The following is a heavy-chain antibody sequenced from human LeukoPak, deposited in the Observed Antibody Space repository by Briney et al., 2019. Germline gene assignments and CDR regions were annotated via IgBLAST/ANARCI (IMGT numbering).Heavy chain of an antibody. J-gene: IGHJ5*02. Sequence: SQTLSLTCTVSGGSISSGGYYWSWIRQPPGKGLEWIGYIYYSGSTYYNPSLKSRVTISVDTSKNQFSLKLSSVTAADTAVYYCARVTRYYDFWSGYPPAGNWFDPWGQGTLVTVSS. D-gene: IGHD3-3*01. CDR3: ARVTRYYDFWSGYPPAGNWFDP. CDR1: GGSISSGGYY. V-gene: IGHV4-30-4*08. CDR2: IYYSGST.